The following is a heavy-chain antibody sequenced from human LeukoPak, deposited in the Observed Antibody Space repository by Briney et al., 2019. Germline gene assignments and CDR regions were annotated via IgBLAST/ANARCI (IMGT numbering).Heavy chain of an antibody. CDR1: GCTFTSYD. V-gene: IGHV1-8*01. CDR3: ARGLGSGSYYKDAFDI. D-gene: IGHD3-10*01. CDR2: MNPNSGNT. J-gene: IGHJ3*02. Sequence: VASVKVSCKASGCTFTSYDINWVRQATGQGLEWMGWMNPNSGNTGYAQKFQGRVTMTRNTSISTAYMELSSLRSEDTAVYYCARGLGSGSYYKDAFDIWGQGTMVTVSS.